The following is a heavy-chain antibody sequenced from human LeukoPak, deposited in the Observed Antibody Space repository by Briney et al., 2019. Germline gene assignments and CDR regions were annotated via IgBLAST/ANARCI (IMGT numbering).Heavy chain of an antibody. D-gene: IGHD6-19*01. CDR1: GFTFSSYG. Sequence: GGSLRLSCAASGFTFSSYGMHWVRQAPGKGLEWVAVISYDGSNKYYADSVKGRFTISRDNSKNTLYLQMNSLRAEDTAVYYCASIPSPIAVAGPGAFDIWGQGTMVTVSS. V-gene: IGHV3-30*03. CDR3: ASIPSPIAVAGPGAFDI. CDR2: ISYDGSNK. J-gene: IGHJ3*02.